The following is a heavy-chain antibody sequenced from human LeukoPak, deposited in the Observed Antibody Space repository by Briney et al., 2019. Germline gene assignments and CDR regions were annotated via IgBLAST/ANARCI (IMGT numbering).Heavy chain of an antibody. J-gene: IGHJ3*02. V-gene: IGHV3-23*01. CDR1: GFTFRSYA. Sequence: PGGSLRLSCAASGFTFRSYAMSWVREAPGKGLEWVSAISGSGGSTYYADSVKGRFTISRDNSKNTLNLQVKSLRAEDTAVYYCAKSSWDLFDAFDIWGQGTLVTVSS. CDR2: ISGSGGST. CDR3: AKSSWDLFDAFDI. D-gene: IGHD1-26*01.